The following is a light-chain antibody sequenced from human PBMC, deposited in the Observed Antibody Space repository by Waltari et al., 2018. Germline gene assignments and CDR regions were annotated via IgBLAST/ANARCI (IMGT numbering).Light chain of an antibody. CDR3: QQSYSTPWT. Sequence: DIQMTQYPSSLSASVGDRGTTTCRASQSISSYLNLYHHKPGKAPKLLIYAASSVQSGVPSRFGGSGSGTDFTLTISSLHPEDFATYYCQQSYSTPWTFGQGTKVEIK. J-gene: IGKJ1*01. V-gene: IGKV1-39*01. CDR2: AAS. CDR1: QSISSY.